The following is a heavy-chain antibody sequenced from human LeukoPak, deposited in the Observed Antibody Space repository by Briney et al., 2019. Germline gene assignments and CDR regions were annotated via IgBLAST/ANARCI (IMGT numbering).Heavy chain of an antibody. D-gene: IGHD3-3*01. J-gene: IGHJ4*02. CDR1: GYTFTSYG. CDR3: AKGGLTTIFGVVIQVFDY. Sequence: ASVKVSCKASGYTFTSYGISWVRQAPGQGLEWMGWISAYNGNTNYAQKLQGRVTMTTDTSTSTAYMELRSLRSDDTAVYYCAKGGLTTIFGVVIQVFDYWGQGTLVTVSS. V-gene: IGHV1-18*01. CDR2: ISAYNGNT.